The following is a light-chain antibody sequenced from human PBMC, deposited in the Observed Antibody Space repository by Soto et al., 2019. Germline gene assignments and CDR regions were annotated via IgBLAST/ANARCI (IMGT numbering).Light chain of an antibody. CDR3: RQDNIYSMYS. J-gene: IGKJ2*03. Sequence: IQMSQCPSTLSASLRDSFTTPCRASLSTSKWMAWYQQKPGNAPKLLIYEVSSLEGGVPSRFSGSGSGTAFSLTISSLQPDDSVTYYCRQDNIYSMYSFGQGTKLETK. CDR1: LSTSKW. V-gene: IGKV1-5*03. CDR2: EVS.